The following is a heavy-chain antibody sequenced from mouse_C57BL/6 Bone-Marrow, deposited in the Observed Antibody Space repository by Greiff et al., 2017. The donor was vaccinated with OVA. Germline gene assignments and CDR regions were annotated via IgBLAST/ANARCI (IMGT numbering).Heavy chain of an antibody. V-gene: IGHV14-1*01. D-gene: IGHD2-2*01. J-gene: IGHJ3*01. CDR1: GFNIKDYY. Sequence: VQLQQSGAELVRPGASVKLSCTASGFNIKDYYMHWVKQRPEQGLEWIGRIDPEDGDTEYAPKFQGKATMTADTSSNTAYLQLSSLTSEDTAFYYCTTYGYDRAWFAYWGQGTLVTVSA. CDR3: TTYGYDRAWFAY. CDR2: IDPEDGDT.